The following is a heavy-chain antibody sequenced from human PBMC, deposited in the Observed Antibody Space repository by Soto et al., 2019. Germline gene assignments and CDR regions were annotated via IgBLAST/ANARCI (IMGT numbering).Heavy chain of an antibody. J-gene: IGHJ3*01. CDR1: EFSFSNFW. V-gene: IGHV3-7*01. CDR2: INADGSEK. CDR3: ARGLSSSTSLARTAVMKRLASFDF. D-gene: IGHD2-2*01. Sequence: VQLVESGGGLVQTGGSLRLSCVTSEFSFSNFWMTWVRQSPGKGLAWVATINADGSEKYYVGSVKGRLTISRDNAKSLLFLQRISLRADDTAVYYCARGLSSSTSLARTAVMKRLASFDFWGHGTMVTVSS.